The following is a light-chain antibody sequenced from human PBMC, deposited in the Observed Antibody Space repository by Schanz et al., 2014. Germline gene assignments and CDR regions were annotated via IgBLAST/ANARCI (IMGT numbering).Light chain of an antibody. CDR2: GAS. V-gene: IGKV3D-15*01. Sequence: EIVMTQSPATLSVSPGERATLSCRASQSVSSNLAWYQQTPGQAPRLLIYGASTRATGIPDRFSGSGSGTDFTLTISRLEPEDFAVYYCQHRSIWPPGITFGPGTKVVIK. CDR3: QHRSIWPPGIT. CDR1: QSVSSN. J-gene: IGKJ3*01.